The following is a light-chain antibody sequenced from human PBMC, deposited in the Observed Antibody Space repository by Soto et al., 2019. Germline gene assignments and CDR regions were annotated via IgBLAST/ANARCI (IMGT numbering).Light chain of an antibody. CDR1: SSDVGAYNY. J-gene: IGLJ2*01. Sequence: QSALTQPPSASGSPGQSVTISCTGTSSDVGAYNYVSWYQQHPGKAPKVMIYEVNKRPSGVPDRFSVSKSGNTASLTVSGLQAEDEADYYCSSYTGSNNLHVLFGGGTKVTVL. CDR2: EVN. V-gene: IGLV2-8*01. CDR3: SSYTGSNNLHVL.